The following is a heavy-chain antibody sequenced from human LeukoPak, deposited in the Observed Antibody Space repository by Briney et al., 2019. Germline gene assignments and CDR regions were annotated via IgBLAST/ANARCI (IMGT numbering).Heavy chain of an antibody. CDR1: GVSITSNY. Sequence: SETLSLTCRVSGVSITSNYWSCIRQPTGKALEWLGYTHRSGATSYNPSLKSRSTMPLSTSNNQFPLKLSSVTAADTAGYYCARSRGHSYGDFDYWGQGNLVTVSS. D-gene: IGHD5-18*01. V-gene: IGHV4-59*01. CDR2: THRSGAT. CDR3: ARSRGHSYGDFDY. J-gene: IGHJ4*02.